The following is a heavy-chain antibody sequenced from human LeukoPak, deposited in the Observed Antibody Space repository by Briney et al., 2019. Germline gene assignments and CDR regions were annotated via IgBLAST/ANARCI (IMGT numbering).Heavy chain of an antibody. Sequence: PGGSLRLSCAASGFTFSNAWMNWVRQAPGKGLEWVGRIKSKTDGGTTDYAAPVKGRFTISRDDSKNTLYLQMNSLRAEDTAVYYCARDNREQQLVPPTFDYWGQGTLVTVSS. CDR2: IKSKTDGGTT. CDR3: ARDNREQQLVPPTFDY. D-gene: IGHD6-13*01. J-gene: IGHJ4*02. CDR1: GFTFSNAW. V-gene: IGHV3-15*01.